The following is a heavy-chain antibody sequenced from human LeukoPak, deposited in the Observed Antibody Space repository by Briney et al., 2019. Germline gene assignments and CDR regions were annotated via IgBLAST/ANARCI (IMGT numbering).Heavy chain of an antibody. V-gene: IGHV4-61*02. J-gene: IGHJ3*02. CDR3: ARTLSDTYYYDSSGHKKAFDI. D-gene: IGHD3-22*01. CDR2: IYTSGST. Sequence: SETLSLTCTVSGGSISSGSYYWSWIRQPAGKGLEWIGRIYTSGSTNYNPSLKRRVTISVDTSKNQFSLKLSSVTAADTAVYYCARTLSDTYYYDSSGHKKAFDIWGQGTMVTVSS. CDR1: GGSISSGSYY.